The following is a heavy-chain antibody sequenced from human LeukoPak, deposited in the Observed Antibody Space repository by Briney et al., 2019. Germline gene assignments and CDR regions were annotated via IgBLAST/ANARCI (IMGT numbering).Heavy chain of an antibody. J-gene: IGHJ4*02. CDR1: GFTFSSYA. D-gene: IGHD6-19*01. CDR2: ISGSGGST. CDR3: AKDTVSAVAGLFDY. Sequence: GGSLRLSCAASGFTFSSYAMSWVRQAPGEGLEWVSAISGSGGSTYYADSVKGRFTISRDNSKNTLYLQMDSLRAEDTAVYYCAKDTVSAVAGLFDYWGQGTLVTVSS. V-gene: IGHV3-23*01.